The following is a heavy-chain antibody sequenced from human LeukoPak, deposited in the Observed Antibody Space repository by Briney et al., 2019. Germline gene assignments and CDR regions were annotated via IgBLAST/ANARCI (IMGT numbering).Heavy chain of an antibody. J-gene: IGHJ6*03. V-gene: IGHV1-18*01. CDR2: ISAYNGNT. CDR3: ARGGYNWKGATVSDDYYYYYYYMDV. Sequence: ASVKVSCKASGYTFTSYDINWVRQATGQGLEWMGWISAYNGNTNYAQKLQGRVTMTTDTSTSTAYMELRSLRSDDTAVYYCARGGYNWKGATVSDDYYYYYYYMDVWGKGTTVTISS. CDR1: GYTFTSYD. D-gene: IGHD1-1*01.